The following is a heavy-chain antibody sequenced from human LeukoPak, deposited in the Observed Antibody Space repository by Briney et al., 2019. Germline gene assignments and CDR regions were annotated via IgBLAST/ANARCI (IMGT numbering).Heavy chain of an antibody. CDR2: ISWNSGSI. Sequence: GGSLRLSCAASGFTFDDYAMHWVRQAPGKGLEWVSGISWNSGSIGYADSVKGRFTISRDNAKNSLYLQMNSLRAEDMALYYCAKGYCSSTSCRFDYWSQGALVTVSS. CDR3: AKGYCSSTSCRFDY. D-gene: IGHD2-2*01. CDR1: GFTFDDYA. J-gene: IGHJ4*02. V-gene: IGHV3-9*03.